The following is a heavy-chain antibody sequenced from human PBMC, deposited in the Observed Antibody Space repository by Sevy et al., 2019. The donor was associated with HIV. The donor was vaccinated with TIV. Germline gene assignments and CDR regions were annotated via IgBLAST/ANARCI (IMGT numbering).Heavy chain of an antibody. CDR3: ARVGGYGYFDY. CDR2: IYHSGST. J-gene: IGHJ4*02. D-gene: IGHD2-15*01. Sequence: SETLSLTCAVSGGSISSGGYSWSWIRQPPGKGLEWIGYIYHSGSTYYNPSLKSRVTISVDRSKNQFSLKLSSVTAADTAMYYCARVGGYGYFDYWAREPWSPSPQ. CDR1: GGSISSGGYS. V-gene: IGHV4-30-2*01.